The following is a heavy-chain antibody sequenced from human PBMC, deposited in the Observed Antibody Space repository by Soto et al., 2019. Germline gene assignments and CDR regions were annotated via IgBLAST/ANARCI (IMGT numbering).Heavy chain of an antibody. D-gene: IGHD2-15*01. CDR3: ARRSRWSYSDY. Sequence: PSETLSLTCTVSGGSISSSSYYWGWIRQPPGKGLEWIGSIYYSGSTYYNPSLKSRVTISVDTSKNQFSLKLSSVTAADRAVYYCARRSRWSYSDYWGQGTLVTVSS. V-gene: IGHV4-39*01. CDR1: GGSISSSSYY. CDR2: IYYSGST. J-gene: IGHJ4*02.